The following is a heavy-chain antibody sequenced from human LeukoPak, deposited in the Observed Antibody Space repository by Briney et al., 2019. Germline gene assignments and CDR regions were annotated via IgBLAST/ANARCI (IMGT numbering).Heavy chain of an antibody. D-gene: IGHD2-2*01. Sequence: GASVKVSCKASGYTFTSYYMHWVRQAPGQGLEWMGWINPNSGGTNYAQKFQGRVTMTRDTSISTAYMELSRLRSDDTAVYYCARDEYCSSTSCYGVGYWGQGTLVTVSS. V-gene: IGHV1-2*02. CDR3: ARDEYCSSTSCYGVGY. CDR2: INPNSGGT. J-gene: IGHJ4*02. CDR1: GYTFTSYY.